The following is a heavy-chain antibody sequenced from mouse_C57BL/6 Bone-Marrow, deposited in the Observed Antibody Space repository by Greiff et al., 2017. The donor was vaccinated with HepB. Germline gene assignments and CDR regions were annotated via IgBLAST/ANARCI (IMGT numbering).Heavy chain of an antibody. J-gene: IGHJ3*01. CDR2: IWRGGST. CDR3: AKNPSLYGSSYEFAY. V-gene: IGHV2-5*01. D-gene: IGHD1-1*01. Sequence: QVHVKQSGPGLVQPSQSLSITCTVSGFSLTSYGVHWVRQSPGKGLEWLGVIWRGGSTDYNAAVMSRLSITKDNSKSQVFFKMNSLQADDTAIYYCAKNPSLYGSSYEFAYWGQGTLVTVSA. CDR1: GFSLTSYG.